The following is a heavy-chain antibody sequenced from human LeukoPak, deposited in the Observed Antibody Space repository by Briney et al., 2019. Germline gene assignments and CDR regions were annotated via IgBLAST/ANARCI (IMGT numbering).Heavy chain of an antibody. V-gene: IGHV4-30-2*01. CDR1: GGSINSGPYS. Sequence: SETLSLTCAVSGGSINSGPYSWSWFRQPPGKGLEWIGYIYHSGSTSYNPSLKSRVTISLDRSKNQFSLNLSSVTAADTAVYYCARDRGSHDAFDIWDQGTMVTVSS. J-gene: IGHJ3*02. CDR3: ARDRGSHDAFDI. D-gene: IGHD2-15*01. CDR2: IYHSGST.